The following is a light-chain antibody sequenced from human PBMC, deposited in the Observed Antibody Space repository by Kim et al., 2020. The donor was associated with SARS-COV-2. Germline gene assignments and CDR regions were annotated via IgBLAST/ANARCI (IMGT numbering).Light chain of an antibody. CDR3: SSYTSSSTLGL. V-gene: IGLV2-14*03. J-gene: IGLJ2*01. CDR1: SSDVGSYNY. Sequence: SALTQPASVSGSPGQSITISCTGTSSDVGSYNYVSWYHQHPGKAPKLMIYDVTNRPSGVSNRFSGSKSGNTASLTISGLQAEDEADYYCSSYTSSSTLGLFGGGTKLTVL. CDR2: DVT.